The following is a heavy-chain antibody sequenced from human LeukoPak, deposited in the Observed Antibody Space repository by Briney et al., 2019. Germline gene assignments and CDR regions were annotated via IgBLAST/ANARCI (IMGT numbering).Heavy chain of an antibody. CDR1: GGSLSSSNW. CDR3: AVTADNYGDPFCHNMDAFYI. Sequence: SGTLSLTCAVSGGSLSSSNWWSGVRKPPGKGLEGIGEIYNSGSTNYNPSLKRRVTISVAHSTIQFSLTLSSLSAAHTAVYYSAVTADNYGDPFCHNMDAFYISGQGTMLTVSS. D-gene: IGHD4-17*01. CDR2: IYNSGST. V-gene: IGHV4-4*02. J-gene: IGHJ3*02.